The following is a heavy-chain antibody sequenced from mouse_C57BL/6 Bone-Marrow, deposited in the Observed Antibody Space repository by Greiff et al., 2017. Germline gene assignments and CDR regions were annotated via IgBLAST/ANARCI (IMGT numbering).Heavy chain of an antibody. J-gene: IGHJ1*03. D-gene: IGHD1-1*01. V-gene: IGHV3-1*01. Sequence: SLKSRISITHDTSKNHFFLKLNSVTTEDTATYYCARDDYGSSYWYFDVWGTGTTVTVSS. CDR3: ARDDYGSSYWYFDV.